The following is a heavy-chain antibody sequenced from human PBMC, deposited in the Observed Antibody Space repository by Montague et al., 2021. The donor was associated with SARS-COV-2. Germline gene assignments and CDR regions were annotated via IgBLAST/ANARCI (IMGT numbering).Heavy chain of an antibody. CDR2: VTLCCKT. D-gene: IGHD5-24*01. V-gene: IGHV4-34*01. CDR3: AKGSHIYEPRGLRDGWFDP. Sequence: SETLSLTCGVSGASFRGYPWTWIRNSPRKGMEWIGAVTLCCKTTYNPSLQSRLPMSVDTYKTQFSLRLSSVTAADTAVYVCAKGSHIYEPRGLRDGWFDPWGQGTLVTVSS. CDR1: GASFRGYP. J-gene: IGHJ5*02.